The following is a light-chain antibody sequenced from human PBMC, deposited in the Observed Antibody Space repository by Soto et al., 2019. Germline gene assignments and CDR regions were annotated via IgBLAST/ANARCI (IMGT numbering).Light chain of an antibody. J-gene: IGKJ2*01. Sequence: ISMTQSPPTLSVSPGGRVTLSCEASETISADLAWYHHRPGQAPRRLIYAASTRAPGVPARFSGSGSGTDFTLAIANVQPEDFGLYYCQHYHNFPRTFGQGTKLEIK. CDR1: ETISAD. CDR2: AAS. CDR3: QHYHNFPRT. V-gene: IGKV3-15*01.